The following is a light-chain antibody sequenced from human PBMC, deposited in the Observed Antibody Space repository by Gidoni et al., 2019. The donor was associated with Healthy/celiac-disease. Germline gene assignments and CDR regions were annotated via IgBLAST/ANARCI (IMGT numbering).Light chain of an antibody. CDR3: QQRSNWPWT. V-gene: IGKV3-11*01. J-gene: IGKJ1*01. CDR2: DAS. Sequence: EIVLTQSPATLSLSPGERATLSCRASQGVSSYLAWYQQKPGQAPRLLIYDASNRATGIPARFSGSGSGTDFTLTISSLEPEDFAVYYCQQRSNWPWTFXXXTKVEIK. CDR1: QGVSSY.